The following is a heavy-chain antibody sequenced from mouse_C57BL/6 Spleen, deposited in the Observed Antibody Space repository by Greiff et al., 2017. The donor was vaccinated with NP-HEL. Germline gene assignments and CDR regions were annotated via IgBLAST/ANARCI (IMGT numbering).Heavy chain of an antibody. D-gene: IGHD1-1*01. J-gene: IGHJ2*01. V-gene: IGHV1-22*01. CDR2: INPNNGGT. CDR3: ARSGYYGSSFDY. CDR1: GYTFTDYN. Sequence: VQLKESGPGLVKPGASVKMSCKASGYTFTDYNMHWVKQSHGKSLEWIGYINPNNGGTSYNQKFKGKATLTVNKSSSTAYMELRSLTSEDSAVYYCARSGYYGSSFDYWGQGTTLTVSS.